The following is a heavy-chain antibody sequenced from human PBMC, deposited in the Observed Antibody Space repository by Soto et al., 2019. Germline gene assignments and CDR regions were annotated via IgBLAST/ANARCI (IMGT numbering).Heavy chain of an antibody. CDR2: IYYSGST. V-gene: IGHV4-59*08. D-gene: IGHD2-2*01. J-gene: IGHJ6*03. CDR3: ARNTRYYYYDMDV. CDR1: GGSISSYY. Sequence: SETLSLTCTVSGGSISSYYWSWIRQPPGKGLEWIGYIYYSGSTNYNPSLKSRVTISVDTSKNQFSLKLSSVTAADTAVYYCARNTRYYYYDMDVWGKGTTVS.